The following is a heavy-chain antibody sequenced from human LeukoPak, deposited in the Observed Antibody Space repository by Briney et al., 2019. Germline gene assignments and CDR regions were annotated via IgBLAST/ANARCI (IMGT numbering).Heavy chain of an antibody. V-gene: IGHV1-2*02. Sequence: ASVKVSCKASGYTFTGYYMHWVRQAPGQGLEWMGWINPNSGGTNYAQKFQGRVTMTRDTSISTAYMELSRLRSEDTAVYYCARGSNDYSNYAPTPWGQGTLVTVSS. CDR3: ARGSNDYSNYAPTP. CDR2: INPNSGGT. D-gene: IGHD4-11*01. CDR1: GYTFTGYY. J-gene: IGHJ5*02.